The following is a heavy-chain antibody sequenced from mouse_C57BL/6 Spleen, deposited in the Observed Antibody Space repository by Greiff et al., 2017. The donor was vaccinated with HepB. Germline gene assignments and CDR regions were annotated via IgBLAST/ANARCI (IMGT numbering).Heavy chain of an antibody. CDR3: AMPAQATWFAY. V-gene: IGHV5-17*01. D-gene: IGHD3-2*02. CDR2: ISSGSNTI. CDR1: GFTFSDYG. J-gene: IGHJ3*01. Sequence: EVQGVESGGGLVKPGGSLKLSCAASGFTFSDYGMHWVRQAPEKGLEWVAYISSGSNTIYYADTVKGRFTISRDNAKNTLFLQMTSLRSEDTAMYYCAMPAQATWFAYWGQGTLVTVSA.